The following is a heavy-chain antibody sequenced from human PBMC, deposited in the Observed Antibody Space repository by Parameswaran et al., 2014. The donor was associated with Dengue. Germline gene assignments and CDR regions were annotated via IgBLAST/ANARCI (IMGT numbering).Heavy chain of an antibody. D-gene: IGHD3-3*01. CDR1: GGSVSSGSYY. CDR3: ARRDFWRRGMDV. J-gene: IGHJ6*02. CDR2: IYYSGST. V-gene: IGHV4-61*01. Sequence: SETLSLTCTVSGGSVSSGSYYWSWIRQPPGKGLEWIGYIYYSGSTNYNPSLKSRVTISVDTSKSQFSLKLSSVTAADTAVYYCARRDFWRRGMDVWGQGTTVTVSS.